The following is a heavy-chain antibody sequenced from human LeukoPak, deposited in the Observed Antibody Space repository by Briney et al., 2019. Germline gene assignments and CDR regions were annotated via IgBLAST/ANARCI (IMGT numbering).Heavy chain of an antibody. CDR2: IYTSGST. J-gene: IGHJ4*02. V-gene: IGHV4-4*07. D-gene: IGHD3-22*01. CDR3: ARDYDSSGYYSYYFDY. Sequence: SETLSLTCTVSGGSISSYYCSWIRQPAGKALEWIGRIYTSGSTNYNPSLKSRVTMSVDTSKNHFSLRLSSVTAAETAVYYCARDYDSSGYYSYYFDYWGQETLVTVSS. CDR1: GGSISSYY.